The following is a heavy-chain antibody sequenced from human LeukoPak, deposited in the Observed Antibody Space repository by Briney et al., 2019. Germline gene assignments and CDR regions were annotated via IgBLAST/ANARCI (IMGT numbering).Heavy chain of an antibody. CDR2: INIYTGNT. V-gene: IGHV7-4-1*02. Sequence: ASVTVSCKASGYIFTSYAMHWVRQPPGQGLEWMGWINIYTGNTTYAQSFTGRFVFSMDTSISTAYMQISSLNAEDTAVYYCARWNYDSSGYALYYIVYWWERALVAVSS. D-gene: IGHD3-22*01. CDR3: ARWNYDSSGYALYYIVY. J-gene: IGHJ4*02. CDR1: GYIFTSYA.